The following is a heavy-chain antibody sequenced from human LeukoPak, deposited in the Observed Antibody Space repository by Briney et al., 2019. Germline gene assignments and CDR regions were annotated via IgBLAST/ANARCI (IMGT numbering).Heavy chain of an antibody. CDR3: AKAGYYYYYYMDV. J-gene: IGHJ6*03. CDR1: GFTFSSYS. V-gene: IGHV3-21*04. CDR2: ISSSSSYI. Sequence: GGSLRLSCAASGFTFSSYSMNWVRQAPGKGLEWVSSISSSSSYIYYADSVKGRFTISRDNSKNTLYLQMNSLRAEDTAVYYCAKAGYYYYYYMDVWGKGTTVTISS.